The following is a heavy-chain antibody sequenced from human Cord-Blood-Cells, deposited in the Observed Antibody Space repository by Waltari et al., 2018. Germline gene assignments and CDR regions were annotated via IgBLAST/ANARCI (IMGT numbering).Heavy chain of an antibody. CDR1: GYTFTTSD. Sequence: QVQLVQSGAEVKKPGASVTVSCKASGYTFTTSDTKWVRQATGQGLEWMGWMNPNSGNTGYAQKFQGRVTITRNTSISTAYMELSSLRSEDTAVYYCARGTHGWFDPWGQGTLVTVSS. J-gene: IGHJ5*02. CDR2: MNPNSGNT. CDR3: ARGTHGWFDP. V-gene: IGHV1-8*03.